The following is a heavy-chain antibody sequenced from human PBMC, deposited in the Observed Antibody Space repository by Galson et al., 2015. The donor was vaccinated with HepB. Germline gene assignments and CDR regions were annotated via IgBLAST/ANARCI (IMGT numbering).Heavy chain of an antibody. V-gene: IGHV1-46*01. CDR3: AREYCTNGVCLPEGNWFDP. D-gene: IGHD2-8*01. CDR2: INPSGGST. J-gene: IGHJ5*02. Sequence: SVKVSCKASGYTFTSYYMHWVRQAPGQGLEWMGIINPSGGSTSYAQKFQGRVTMTRDTSTSTVYMELSSLRSEDTAVYYCAREYCTNGVCLPEGNWFDPWGQGTLVTVSS. CDR1: GYTFTSYY.